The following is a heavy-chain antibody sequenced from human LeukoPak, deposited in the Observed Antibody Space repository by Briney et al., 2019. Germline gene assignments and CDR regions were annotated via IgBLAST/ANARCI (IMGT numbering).Heavy chain of an antibody. Sequence: ASVKVSCKASGYTFTSYGISWVRQAPGQGLEWMGWITAYNDNTNYAQKLQGRVTMTTDTSTSTTYMELRSLRSDDTAVYYCARALLWFGEPSHIDYWGQGTLVTASS. CDR2: ITAYNDNT. CDR1: GYTFTSYG. CDR3: ARALLWFGEPSHIDY. V-gene: IGHV1-18*01. J-gene: IGHJ4*02. D-gene: IGHD3-10*01.